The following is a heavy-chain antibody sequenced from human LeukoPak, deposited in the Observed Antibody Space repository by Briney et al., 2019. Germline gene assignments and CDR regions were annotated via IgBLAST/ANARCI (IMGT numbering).Heavy chain of an antibody. CDR2: IYYSGGT. V-gene: IGHV4-59*01. CDR1: GGSISSYY. J-gene: IGHJ4*02. CDR3: ASWGIYCSGGSCYNYFDY. D-gene: IGHD2-15*01. Sequence: SETLSLTCTVSGGSISSYYWSWIRQPPGKGLEWIGYIYYSGGTNYNPSLKSRVTISVDTSKNQFSLKLSSVTAADTAVYYCASWGIYCSGGSCYNYFDYWGQGTLVTVSS.